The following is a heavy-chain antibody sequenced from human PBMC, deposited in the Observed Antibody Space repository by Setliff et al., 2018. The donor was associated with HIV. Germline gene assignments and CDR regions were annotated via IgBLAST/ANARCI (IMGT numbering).Heavy chain of an antibody. D-gene: IGHD2-15*01. CDR2: ISAYNGNT. Sequence: GASVKVSCKASGGTFSSYAISWVRQAPGQGLEWMGWISAYNGNTNYAQKVQGRVTMTTDTSTTTAYMELRSLRSDDTAVYYCARVRTLDTPVDAFDIWGQGTMVTVSS. CDR1: GGTFSSYA. J-gene: IGHJ3*02. CDR3: ARVRTLDTPVDAFDI. V-gene: IGHV1-18*01.